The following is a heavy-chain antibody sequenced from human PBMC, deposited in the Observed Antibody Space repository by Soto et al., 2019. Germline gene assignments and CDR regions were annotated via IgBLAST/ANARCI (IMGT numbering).Heavy chain of an antibody. CDR3: ARGRGFWSGYWWFDP. D-gene: IGHD3-3*01. J-gene: IGHJ5*02. CDR2: INHSGST. Sequence: PSETLSLTCAVYGGSFSGYYWSWIRQPPGKGLEWIGEINHSGSTNYNPSLKSRVTISVDTSKNQFPLKLSSVTAADTAVYYCARGRGFWSGYWWFDPWGQGTLVTVSS. CDR1: GGSFSGYY. V-gene: IGHV4-34*01.